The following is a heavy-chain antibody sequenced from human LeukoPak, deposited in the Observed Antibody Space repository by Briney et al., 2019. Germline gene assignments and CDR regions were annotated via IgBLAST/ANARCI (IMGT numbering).Heavy chain of an antibody. Sequence: ASVKVSCKASGCTFTGYYMHWVRQAPGQGLEWMGWINPNSGGTNYAQKFQGRVTMTRDTSISTAYMELSRLRSDDTAVYYCARVSVYYDSSGQFDYWGQGTLVTVSS. CDR2: INPNSGGT. J-gene: IGHJ4*02. CDR1: GCTFTGYY. D-gene: IGHD3-22*01. CDR3: ARVSVYYDSSGQFDY. V-gene: IGHV1-2*02.